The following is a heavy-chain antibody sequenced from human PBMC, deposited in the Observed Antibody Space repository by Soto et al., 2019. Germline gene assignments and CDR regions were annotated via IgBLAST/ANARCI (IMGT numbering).Heavy chain of an antibody. D-gene: IGHD2-15*01. V-gene: IGHV3-30*18. J-gene: IGHJ4*02. Sequence: GSLRLSCAASGFTFSSYGIHWVRQAPGKGLEWVAVISYDGSNKYYADSVKGRFTISRDNSKNTVYLQMNSLRAEDTAVYYCAKDNTHCSGGSCYGCDYWGQGTLVTVSS. CDR1: GFTFSSYG. CDR2: ISYDGSNK. CDR3: AKDNTHCSGGSCYGCDY.